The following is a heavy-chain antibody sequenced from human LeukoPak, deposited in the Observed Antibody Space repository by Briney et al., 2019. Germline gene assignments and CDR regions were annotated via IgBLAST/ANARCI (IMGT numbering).Heavy chain of an antibody. CDR3: ARRRYYDSTGYLD. CDR2: IYYRGST. J-gene: IGHJ1*01. CDR1: GGSFSGYY. V-gene: IGHV4-34*01. D-gene: IGHD3-22*01. Sequence: SETLSLTCAVYGGSFSGYYWGWIRQPPGKGLEWIGDIYYRGSTYYNPSLKSRVSISIDTSNNQFSLTLNSVTAADTALYFCARRRYYDSTGYLDWGQGTLVTVSS.